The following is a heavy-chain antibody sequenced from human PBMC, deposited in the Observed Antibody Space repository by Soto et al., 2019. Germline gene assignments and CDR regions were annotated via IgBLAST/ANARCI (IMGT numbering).Heavy chain of an antibody. D-gene: IGHD5-18*01. CDR1: GVTFISYA. CDR3: ARDLHTAMVPFDY. Sequence: GGFLRLSCAASGVTFISYAMHWVRQAPGKGLEWVAVISYDGSNKYYADSVKGRFTISRDNSKNTLYLQMNSLRAEDTAVYYCARDLHTAMVPFDYWGQGTLVTVSS. J-gene: IGHJ4*02. CDR2: ISYDGSNK. V-gene: IGHV3-30-3*01.